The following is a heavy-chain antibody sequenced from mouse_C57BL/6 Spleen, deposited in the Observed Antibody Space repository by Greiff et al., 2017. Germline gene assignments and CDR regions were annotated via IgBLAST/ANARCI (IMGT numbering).Heavy chain of an antibody. J-gene: IGHJ4*01. CDR1: GYTFTSYD. CDR2: IYPRDGST. D-gene: IGHD2-5*01. CDR3: ARSGYYYSSGGYAMDY. Sequence: VKLVESGPELVKPGASVKLSCKASGYTFTSYDINWVKQRPGQGLEWIGWIYPRDGSTKYNEKFKGKATLTVDTSSSTAYMELHSLTSEDSAVYFCARSGYYYSSGGYAMDYWGQGTSVTVSS. V-gene: IGHV1-85*01.